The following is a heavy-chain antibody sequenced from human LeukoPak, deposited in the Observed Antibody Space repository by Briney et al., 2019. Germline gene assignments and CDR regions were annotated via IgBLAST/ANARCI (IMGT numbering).Heavy chain of an antibody. CDR3: AREPKLGNYYYYGMDV. V-gene: IGHV1-8*01. J-gene: IGHJ6*02. D-gene: IGHD6-6*01. CDR1: GYTFTSYD. Sequence: ASVKVSCKASGYTFTSYDINWVRQATGQGLEWMGCMNPNSGNTGYAQKFQGRVTMTRNTSISTAYMELSSLRSEDTAVYYCAREPKLGNYYYYGMDVWGQGTTVTVSS. CDR2: MNPNSGNT.